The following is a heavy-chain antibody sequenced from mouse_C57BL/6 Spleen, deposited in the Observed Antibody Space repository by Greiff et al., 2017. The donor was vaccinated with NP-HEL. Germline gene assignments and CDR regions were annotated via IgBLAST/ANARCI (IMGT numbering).Heavy chain of an antibody. CDR3: ARDYDGSMDY. Sequence: VQLQQSGAELVRPGASVKLSCKASGYTFTDYYINWVKQRPGQGLEWIARIYPGSGNTYYNEKFKGKATLTAEKSSSTAYMQLSSLTSEDSAVYFCARDYDGSMDYWGQGTSVTVSS. J-gene: IGHJ4*01. D-gene: IGHD2-3*01. V-gene: IGHV1-76*01. CDR1: GYTFTDYY. CDR2: IYPGSGNT.